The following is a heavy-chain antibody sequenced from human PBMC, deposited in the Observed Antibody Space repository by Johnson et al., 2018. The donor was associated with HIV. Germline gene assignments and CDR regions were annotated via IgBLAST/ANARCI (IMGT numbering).Heavy chain of an antibody. CDR2: IGTAGDT. Sequence: VQLVESGGGLVQPGGSLRLSCAASGFTFGSYDMHWVRQAKGKGLEWVSGIGTAGDTYYPGSVKGRVTISRERAKNSLYLQMNSLRAGDTAVYYCATRTQDKGAFDIWGQGTMVTVSS. CDR3: ATRTQDKGAFDI. V-gene: IGHV3-13*01. J-gene: IGHJ3*02. CDR1: GFTFGSYD.